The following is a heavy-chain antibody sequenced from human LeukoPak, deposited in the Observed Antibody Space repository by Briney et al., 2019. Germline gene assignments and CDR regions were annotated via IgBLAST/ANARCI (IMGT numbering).Heavy chain of an antibody. CDR1: GFTFSSYA. V-gene: IGHV3-30-3*01. D-gene: IGHD3-22*01. CDR2: ISYDGSNK. CDR3: ARDSRDYYDSSGYLYNWFDP. J-gene: IGHJ5*02. Sequence: GGSLRLSCAASGFTFSSYAMHWVRQAPGKGLEWVAVISYDGSNKYYADSVKGRFTISRDNSKNTLYLQMNSLRAEDTAVYYCARDSRDYYDSSGYLYNWFDPWGQGTLVTVSS.